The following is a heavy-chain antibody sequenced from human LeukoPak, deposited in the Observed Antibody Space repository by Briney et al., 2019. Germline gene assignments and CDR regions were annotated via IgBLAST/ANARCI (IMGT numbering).Heavy chain of an antibody. D-gene: IGHD5-24*01. Sequence: KASETLSLTCTVSGDSISSGTYYWSWIRQPAGKGLEWIGRIYTSGSTNYDPSLKSRVTIPVDTSKNQFSLKLDSVTAADTAVYYCARAKRWLPFDYWGQGTLVTVSS. CDR1: GDSISSGTYY. V-gene: IGHV4-61*02. CDR2: IYTSGST. J-gene: IGHJ4*02. CDR3: ARAKRWLPFDY.